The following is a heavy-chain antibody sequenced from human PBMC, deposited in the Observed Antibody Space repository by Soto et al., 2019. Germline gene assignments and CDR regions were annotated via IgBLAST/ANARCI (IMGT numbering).Heavy chain of an antibody. D-gene: IGHD4-17*01. Sequence: SETLSLTCAVSGGSISSGGYSWSWIRQPPGKGLEWIGYIYHSGGTYYNPSLKSRVTISVDRSKNQFSLKLSSVTAADTAVYYCARSQTTLTSYDYWGQGSLVTVSS. CDR1: GGSISSGGYS. V-gene: IGHV4-30-2*01. CDR3: ARSQTTLTSYDY. J-gene: IGHJ4*02. CDR2: IYHSGGT.